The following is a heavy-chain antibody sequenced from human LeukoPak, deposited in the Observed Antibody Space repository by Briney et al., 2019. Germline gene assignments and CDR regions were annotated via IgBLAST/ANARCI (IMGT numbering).Heavy chain of an antibody. D-gene: IGHD1-26*01. CDR2: INSDGSGT. Sequence: PGGSLRLSCAASGFTFSRYWMHWVRQAPGKGLVRVSRINSDGSGTINADSVKGRITISRDNAKNTLYPQMNSLRVEDTAVYFCARGGSPPEALGDAFDLWGQGTMVTVSS. J-gene: IGHJ3*01. CDR1: GFTFSRYW. V-gene: IGHV3-74*01. CDR3: ARGGSPPEALGDAFDL.